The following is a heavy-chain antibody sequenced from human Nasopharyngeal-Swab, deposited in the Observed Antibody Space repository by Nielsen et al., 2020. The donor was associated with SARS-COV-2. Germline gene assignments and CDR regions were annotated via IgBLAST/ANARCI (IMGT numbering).Heavy chain of an antibody. Sequence: SLKISCAASGFRFSDYAMHWVRQAPGKGLEWVSGLRWNSESIDYADSVKGRFTISRDNAKNSLYLQMDSLRAEDTALYYCTKGRGYSSSWSLDYWGQGTLVTVSS. J-gene: IGHJ4*02. V-gene: IGHV3-9*01. CDR3: TKGRGYSSSWSLDY. CDR1: GFRFSDYA. D-gene: IGHD6-13*01. CDR2: LRWNSESI.